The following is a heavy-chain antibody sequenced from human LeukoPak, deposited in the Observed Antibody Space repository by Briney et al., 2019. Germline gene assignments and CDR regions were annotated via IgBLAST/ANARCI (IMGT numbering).Heavy chain of an antibody. D-gene: IGHD6-13*01. V-gene: IGHV3-7*01. Sequence: GGSLRLSCAASGSTFSNYWMSWVRQAPGKGLEWVANIKEDGSEKYYVDSVKGRFTISRDNARNSLYLQMNSLRAEDTAVYYCASGRQLGYWGQGTLVTVSS. CDR3: ASGRQLGY. CDR2: IKEDGSEK. J-gene: IGHJ4*02. CDR1: GSTFSNYW.